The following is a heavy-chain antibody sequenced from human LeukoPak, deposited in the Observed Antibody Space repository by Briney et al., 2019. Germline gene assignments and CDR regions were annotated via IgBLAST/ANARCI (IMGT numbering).Heavy chain of an antibody. Sequence: GESLKISCKGSGYRFTNYWIGWVRHMPGKGLEWMGIIYPGDSDIRYSPSFQGQVTISADKSISTAYLQWSSLKASDTAMYYCARQEYCSGGSCYIWFDPWGQGTLVTVSS. J-gene: IGHJ5*02. CDR1: GYRFTNYW. CDR3: ARQEYCSGGSCYIWFDP. V-gene: IGHV5-51*01. D-gene: IGHD2-15*01. CDR2: IYPGDSDI.